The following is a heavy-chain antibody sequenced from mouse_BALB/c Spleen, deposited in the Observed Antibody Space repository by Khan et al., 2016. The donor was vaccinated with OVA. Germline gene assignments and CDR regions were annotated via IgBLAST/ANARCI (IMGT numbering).Heavy chain of an antibody. CDR1: GYTFTSYT. J-gene: IGHJ3*01. Sequence: QVQLQQSGAELARPGASVKMSCKASGYTFTSYTMHWVIQRPGQAPEWIGHINPSNLYTNYNQNFKDKATLIVDKSSNTAYMQLSSLTSEDSAVYYCVREGAYQRSDGWFAYWGQGTLVTVSA. CDR2: INPSNLYT. V-gene: IGHV1-4*01. CDR3: VREGAYQRSDGWFAY. D-gene: IGHD2-14*01.